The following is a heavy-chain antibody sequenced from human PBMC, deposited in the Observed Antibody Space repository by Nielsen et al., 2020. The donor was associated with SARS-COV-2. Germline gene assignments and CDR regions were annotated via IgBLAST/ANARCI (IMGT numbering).Heavy chain of an antibody. CDR3: ARGFFGSSSSGRIDY. CDR1: GYTFTSYG. CDR2: ISAYNGNT. V-gene: IGHV1-18*01. Sequence: ASVKVSCKASGYTFTSYGISWVRQAPGQGLEWMGWISAYNGNTNYAQKLQGRVTMTTDTSTSTAYMELRSLRSDDTAVYYCARGFFGSSSSGRIDYWGQGTLVTVSS. J-gene: IGHJ4*02. D-gene: IGHD6-6*01.